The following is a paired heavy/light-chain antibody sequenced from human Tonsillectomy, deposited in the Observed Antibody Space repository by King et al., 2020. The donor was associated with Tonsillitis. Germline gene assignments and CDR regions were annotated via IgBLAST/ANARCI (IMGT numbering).Light chain of an antibody. V-gene: IGKV1-39*01. CDR3: QQSNSAPLT. CDR2: AAS. Sequence: DIQMTQSPSSLSASVGDRVTITCRASQSIGNFLNWYQQKPGKAPKLLIYAASNLQSGVPSRFSGSGSGADFTLTISSLQPEDFATYYCQQSNSAPLTFGGGTKVEIK. J-gene: IGKJ4*01. CDR1: QSIGNF.
Heavy chain of an antibody. Sequence: QVQLVESGGGVVQPGGSLGLSCSASGFTFRDYAMHWVRQAPGKGLEWVAFIRYDGSNKYYADSVKGRFTISRDSSKNTLYLQMNSLRAEDTAVYYCARDLGYCSGGNCHNVFDIWGQGTMVTVSS. V-gene: IGHV3-30*02. D-gene: IGHD2-15*01. J-gene: IGHJ3*02. CDR1: GFTFRDYA. CDR3: ARDLGYCSGGNCHNVFDI. CDR2: IRYDGSNK.